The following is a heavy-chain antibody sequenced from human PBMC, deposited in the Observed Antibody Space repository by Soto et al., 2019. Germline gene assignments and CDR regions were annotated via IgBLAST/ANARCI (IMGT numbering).Heavy chain of an antibody. V-gene: IGHV1-18*01. Sequence: ASVKVSCKASGYTFTSYGISCVRQAPGQGLEWMGWISAYNGNTNYAQKLQGRVTMTTDTSTSTAYMELRSLRSDDTAVYYCAREPGVAGYLYGMDVWGQGTTVTVSS. CDR2: ISAYNGNT. J-gene: IGHJ6*02. CDR3: AREPGVAGYLYGMDV. D-gene: IGHD6-19*01. CDR1: GYTFTSYG.